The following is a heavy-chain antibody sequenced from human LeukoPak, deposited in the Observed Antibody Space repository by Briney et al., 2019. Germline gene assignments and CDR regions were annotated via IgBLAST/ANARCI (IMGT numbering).Heavy chain of an antibody. V-gene: IGHV3-21*01. J-gene: IGHJ4*02. D-gene: IGHD4-23*01. Sequence: GGSLRLSCAASGFTFSSYSMNWVRQAPGKGLEWVSSIDFTSRYIYNADSVKGRFTISRDNSKNTLYLQMNSLRAEDTAVYYCAKSRFYGGNGEFDYWGQGTLVTVSS. CDR2: IDFTSRYI. CDR3: AKSRFYGGNGEFDY. CDR1: GFTFSSYS.